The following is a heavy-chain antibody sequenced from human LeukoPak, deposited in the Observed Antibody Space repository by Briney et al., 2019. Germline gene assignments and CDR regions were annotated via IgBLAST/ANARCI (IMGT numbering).Heavy chain of an antibody. CDR1: GFTFSSYA. V-gene: IGHV3-64D*06. CDR2: ISPDGGNT. J-gene: IGHJ4*02. Sequence: GGSLRLSCSTSGFTFSSYAMHWVRQAPGKGLEYVSAISPDGGNTYYADSVKGRFSISRDNSKNTLYLQMSSLRPEDTAVYYCVPKGTEGYWGQGTLVTVSS. CDR3: VPKGTEGY.